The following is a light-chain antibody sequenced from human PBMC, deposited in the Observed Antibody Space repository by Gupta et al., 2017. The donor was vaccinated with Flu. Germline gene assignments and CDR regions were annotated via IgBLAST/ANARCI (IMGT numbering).Light chain of an antibody. V-gene: IGKV3-20*01. CDR3: QHYRNSPIT. Sequence: EIVLTQSTGTLSLSPGERATLSCRASQSVGSSYLAWYQQRPGQAPRLIIYEASSMATGIPDRFSGSGSGTDFTLTISRLEPEEFAVYSCQHYRNSPITFGGGTKVEIK. CDR1: QSVGSSY. CDR2: EAS. J-gene: IGKJ4*01.